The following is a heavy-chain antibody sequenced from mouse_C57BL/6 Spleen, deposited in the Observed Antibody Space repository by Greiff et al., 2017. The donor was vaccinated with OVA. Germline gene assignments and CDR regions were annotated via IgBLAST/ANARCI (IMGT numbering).Heavy chain of an antibody. CDR3: ARYGYDRYYAMDY. V-gene: IGHV1-42*01. J-gene: IGHJ4*01. CDR2: INPSTGGT. D-gene: IGHD2-2*01. CDR1: GYSFTGYY. Sequence: DVQLQESGPELVKPGASVKISCKASGYSFTGYYMNWVKQSPEKSLEWIGEINPSTGGTTYNQKFKAKATLTVDKSSSTAYMQLKSLTSEDSAVYYCARYGYDRYYAMDYWGQGTSVTVSS.